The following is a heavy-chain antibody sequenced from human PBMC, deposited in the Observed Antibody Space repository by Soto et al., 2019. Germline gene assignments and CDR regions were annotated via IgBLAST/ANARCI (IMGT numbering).Heavy chain of an antibody. D-gene: IGHD2-15*01. Sequence: EVQLVESGGGLVKPGGSLRLSCAASGFTFSSYSMNWVLQAPGKGLEWVSSISSSSSYIYYADSVKGRFTISRDNAKNSLYLQMNSLRAEDTAVYYCARAAYRPVGSGGSCYDYWGQGTLVTVSS. CDR1: GFTFSSYS. CDR2: ISSSSSYI. J-gene: IGHJ4*02. CDR3: ARAAYRPVGSGGSCYDY. V-gene: IGHV3-21*01.